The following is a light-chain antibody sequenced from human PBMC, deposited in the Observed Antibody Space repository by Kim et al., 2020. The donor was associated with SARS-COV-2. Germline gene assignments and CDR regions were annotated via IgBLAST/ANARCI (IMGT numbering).Light chain of an antibody. CDR2: GKN. CDR3: NSRDSSGNHPVV. V-gene: IGLV3-19*01. CDR1: SLRSYN. J-gene: IGLJ2*01. Sequence: LEKTVRITCKGDSLRSYNASWYQQKPGQAPVLVIYGKNNRPSGIPDRFSGSSSGNTASLTITGAQAEDEADYYCNSRDSSGNHPVVFGGGTQLTVL.